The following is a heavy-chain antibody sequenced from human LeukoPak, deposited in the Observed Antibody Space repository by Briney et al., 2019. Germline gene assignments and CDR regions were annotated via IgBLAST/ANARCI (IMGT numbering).Heavy chain of an antibody. CDR3: ARAWGSKTVTTRFDP. Sequence: SETLSLTCAVYGVSFSGYYWSWVRQPPGKGLEWIGEINHSGSTNYNPSLKSRVTISVDTSKNQFSLKLSSVTAADTAVYYCARAWGSKTVTTRFDPWGQGTLVTVSS. CDR1: GVSFSGYY. J-gene: IGHJ5*02. D-gene: IGHD4-17*01. CDR2: INHSGST. V-gene: IGHV4-34*01.